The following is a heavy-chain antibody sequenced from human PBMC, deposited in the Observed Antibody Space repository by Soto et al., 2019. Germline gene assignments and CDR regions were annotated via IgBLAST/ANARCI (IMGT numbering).Heavy chain of an antibody. CDR1: GYTFTKYG. CDR3: ARDREMTTVTPNWFDP. D-gene: IGHD4-17*01. J-gene: IGHJ5*02. Sequence: ASVTVSCKASGYTFTKYGINWVRQAPGQGLEWMGGIIPSFGTANYAQKFQGRVTITADESTSTAYMELSSLRSEDTAVYYCARDREMTTVTPNWFDPWGQGTLVTVSS. V-gene: IGHV1-69*13. CDR2: IIPSFGTA.